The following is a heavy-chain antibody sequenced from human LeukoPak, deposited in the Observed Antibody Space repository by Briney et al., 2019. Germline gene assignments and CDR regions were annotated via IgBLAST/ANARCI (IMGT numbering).Heavy chain of an antibody. J-gene: IGHJ4*02. Sequence: ASVTLSSKVSGYTLTELSMHWVRQAPGKGLEWMGGFDPEDGETIYAQKFQGRVTMTEDTSTDTAYMELSSLRSEDTAVYYCATPDEYSGYDFYLYWGQGTLVIAAS. CDR1: GYTLTELS. CDR3: ATPDEYSGYDFYLY. V-gene: IGHV1-24*01. CDR2: FDPEDGET. D-gene: IGHD5-12*01.